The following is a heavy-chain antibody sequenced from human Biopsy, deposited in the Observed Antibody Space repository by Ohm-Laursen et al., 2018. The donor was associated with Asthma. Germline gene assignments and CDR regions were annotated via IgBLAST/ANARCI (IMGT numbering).Heavy chain of an antibody. CDR2: IKPNGSQT. J-gene: IGHJ6*02. D-gene: IGHD2-2*01. Sequence: SVRLSCSASGFTFSGSWMIWVRQAPGKGLQWLAFIKPNGSQTYYADSVEGRLSISRVNSKNSLYLQMISLRGEDTAIYYCAPLSWYASQYRGQGTTATVSS. V-gene: IGHV3-7*01. CDR3: APLSWYASQY. CDR1: GFTFSGSW.